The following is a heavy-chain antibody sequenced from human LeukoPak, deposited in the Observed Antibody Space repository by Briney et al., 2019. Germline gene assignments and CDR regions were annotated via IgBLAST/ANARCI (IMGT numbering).Heavy chain of an antibody. Sequence: GGSLRLSCAASGFTFSSYGMSWVRQAPGKGLEWVSAISGSGGSTYYADSVKGRFTISRDNSKNTLYLQMNSLRAEDTAVYYCAKDPGDYYDSSGYPGDAFDIWGQGTMVTVSS. CDR1: GFTFSSYG. J-gene: IGHJ3*02. CDR2: ISGSGGST. V-gene: IGHV3-23*01. D-gene: IGHD3-22*01. CDR3: AKDPGDYYDSSGYPGDAFDI.